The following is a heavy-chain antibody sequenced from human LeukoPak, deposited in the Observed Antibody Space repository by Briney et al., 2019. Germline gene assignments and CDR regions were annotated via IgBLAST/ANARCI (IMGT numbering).Heavy chain of an antibody. V-gene: IGHV3-48*01. J-gene: IGHJ3*02. CDR1: GFTFSSYS. D-gene: IGHD3-22*01. CDR3: ARDPTYDSSPGDAFDI. CDR2: ISSSSSTI. Sequence: PGGSLRLSCAASGFTFSSYSMNWVRQAPGKGLEWVSYISSSSSTIYYADSVRGRFTISRDNAKNSLYLQMNSLRAEDTAVYYCARDPTYDSSPGDAFDIWGQGSMVTVSS.